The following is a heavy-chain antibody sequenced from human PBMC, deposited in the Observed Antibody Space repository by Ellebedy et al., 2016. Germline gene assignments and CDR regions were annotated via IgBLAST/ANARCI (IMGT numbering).Heavy chain of an antibody. CDR3: AREANTGYYRTVDY. V-gene: IGHV3-30*01. CDR1: GFTFSSYA. D-gene: IGHD3-9*01. J-gene: IGHJ4*02. Sequence: GESLKISCAASGFTFSSYAMHWVRQAPGKGLEWLAVISNGGGLIFYADSVRGRFTISRDISKSTLYLQMNSLRSEDTAVYYCAREANTGYYRTVDYWGQGTLVTVSS. CDR2: ISNGGGLI.